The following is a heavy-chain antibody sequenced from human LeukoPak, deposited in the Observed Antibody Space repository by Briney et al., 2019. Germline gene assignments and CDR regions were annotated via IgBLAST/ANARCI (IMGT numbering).Heavy chain of an antibody. J-gene: IGHJ4*02. D-gene: IGHD3-10*01. CDR1: GFTFSSYW. Sequence: GGSLRLSCAASGFTFSSYWMSWVRQAPGKGLEWVANIKQDGSEKYYVDSVKCRFTISRDNAKNSLYLQMNSLRAEDTAVYYCARERGWKGTYHFDYWGQGTLVTVSS. V-gene: IGHV3-7*01. CDR2: IKQDGSEK. CDR3: ARERGWKGTYHFDY.